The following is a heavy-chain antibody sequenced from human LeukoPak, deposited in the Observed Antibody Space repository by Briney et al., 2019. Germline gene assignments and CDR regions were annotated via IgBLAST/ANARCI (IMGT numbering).Heavy chain of an antibody. CDR3: ARFSGRN. J-gene: IGHJ4*02. D-gene: IGHD2-15*01. CDR1: GFTYSSYR. Sequence: SGGSLRLSRAASGFTYSSYRMSGLRQARGKGLEWVANIKQDGSAKYYVDSVTGRFTISRDNAKNSLYLQMGSLRAEDTAVYYCARFSGRNWGQGTLVNVS. V-gene: IGHV3-7*01. CDR2: IKQDGSAK.